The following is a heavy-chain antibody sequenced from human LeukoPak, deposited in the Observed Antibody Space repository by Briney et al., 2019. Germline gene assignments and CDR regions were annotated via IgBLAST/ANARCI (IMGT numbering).Heavy chain of an antibody. Sequence: PSETLSLTCAVYGGSFSGYYWSWIRQPPGKGLEWIGEINHSGSTNYNPSLKSRVTISVDTSKNQFSLKLSSVTAADTAVCYCGNGIAAAGDYYYYGMDVWGQGTTVTVSS. CDR3: GNGIAAAGDYYYYGMDV. D-gene: IGHD6-13*01. CDR1: GGSFSGYY. CDR2: INHSGST. J-gene: IGHJ6*02. V-gene: IGHV4-34*01.